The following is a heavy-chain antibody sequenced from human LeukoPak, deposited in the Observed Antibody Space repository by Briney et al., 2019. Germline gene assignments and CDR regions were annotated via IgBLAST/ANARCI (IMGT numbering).Heavy chain of an antibody. D-gene: IGHD6-25*01. V-gene: IGHV1-2*02. CDR3: ARGFITRLGPYYYMDV. CDR2: INPNSGGT. CDR1: VYTFTGDY. Sequence: SVKVSCKASVYTFTGDYMYWVRHAPGHGLEWMGWINPNSGGTNYAQNFQGRVTMTRDTSISTAYMELSRLRSDDTAVYYCARGFITRLGPYYYMDVWGKGTTVTVSS. J-gene: IGHJ6*03.